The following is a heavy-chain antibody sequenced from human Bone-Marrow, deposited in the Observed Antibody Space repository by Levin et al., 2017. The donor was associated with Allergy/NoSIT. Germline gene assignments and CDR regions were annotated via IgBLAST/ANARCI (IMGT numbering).Heavy chain of an antibody. Sequence: LSLTCAASGFTFSSYGMHWVRQAPGKGLEWVAVVSYDGSNKYYADSVKGRFTIPRDNSKNTLYLQMNSLRTEDTALYYCAKTRASSGYYFDSWGQGTLVTVSS. CDR3: AKTRASSGYYFDS. D-gene: IGHD6-13*01. CDR2: VSYDGSNK. J-gene: IGHJ4*02. CDR1: GFTFSSYG. V-gene: IGHV3-30*18.